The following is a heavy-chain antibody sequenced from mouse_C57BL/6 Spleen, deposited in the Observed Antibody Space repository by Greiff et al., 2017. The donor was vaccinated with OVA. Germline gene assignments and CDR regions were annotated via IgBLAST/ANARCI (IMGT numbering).Heavy chain of an antibody. CDR3: TRSWYDYDEYFDV. J-gene: IGHJ1*03. V-gene: IGHV1-15*01. CDR2: IDPETGGT. Sequence: QVQLQQSGAELVRPGASVTLSCKASGYTFTDYEMHWVKQTPVHGLEWIGAIDPETGGTAYNQKFKGKAILTADKSSSTAYMELRSLTSEDSAVYYCTRSWYDYDEYFDVWGTGTTVTVSS. CDR1: GYTFTDYE. D-gene: IGHD2-4*01.